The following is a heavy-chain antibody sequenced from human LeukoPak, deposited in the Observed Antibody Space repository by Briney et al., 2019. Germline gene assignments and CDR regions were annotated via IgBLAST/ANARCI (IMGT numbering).Heavy chain of an antibody. Sequence: PSETLSLICTVSGGSFSSSSYYWGWIRQPPGKGLEWIGSLYYSGSTYYNPSLKSRVTISVDTSKNQFSLKLSSVTAADTAVYYCARDYRGYGSGAPFDSWGQGLLVAVSS. V-gene: IGHV4-39*07. CDR3: ARDYRGYGSGAPFDS. CDR1: GGSFSSSSYY. J-gene: IGHJ4*02. D-gene: IGHD3-10*01. CDR2: LYYSGST.